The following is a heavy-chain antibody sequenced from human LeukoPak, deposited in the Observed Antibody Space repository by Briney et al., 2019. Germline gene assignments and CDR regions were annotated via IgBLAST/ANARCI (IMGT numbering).Heavy chain of an antibody. J-gene: IGHJ5*02. V-gene: IGHV3-53*01. CDR3: ARDPPNA. Sequence: GGSLRLSCAASGFTVSSNYMTWVRQAPGKGLEWVSVIYSGGSTFYADSVKGRFTISRDNSKNTLYLQMNSLRAEDTAVYYCARDPPNAWGQGTLVTVSS. CDR1: GFTVSSNY. D-gene: IGHD2-8*01. CDR2: IYSGGST.